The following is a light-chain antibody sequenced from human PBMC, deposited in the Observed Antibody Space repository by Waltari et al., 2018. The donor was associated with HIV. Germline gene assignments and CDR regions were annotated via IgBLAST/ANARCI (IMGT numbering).Light chain of an antibody. J-gene: IGKJ1*01. CDR1: QGSNSW. V-gene: IGKV1-12*01. CDR3: QQTDSFPRT. CDR2: AAS. Sequence: DIQMTQSPSSVSASVGDRVTITCRASQGSNSWLAWYQQRPGEPPKLLIYAASSLQSGVPSRFSGRGSGTDFTLTISSLQPEDFATYYCQQTDSFPRTFGQGTKVDIK.